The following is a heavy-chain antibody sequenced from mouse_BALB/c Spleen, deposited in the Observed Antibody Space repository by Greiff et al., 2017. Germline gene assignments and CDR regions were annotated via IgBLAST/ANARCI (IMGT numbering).Heavy chain of an antibody. CDR1: GFNIKDTY. Sequence: EVQLQQSGAELVKPGASVKLSCTASGFNIKDTYMHWVKQRPEQGLEWIGRIDPANGNTKYDPKFQGKATITADTSSNTAYLQLSSLTSEDTAVYYCGRYDDDFYYAMDYWGQGTSVTVSS. CDR2: IDPANGNT. J-gene: IGHJ4*01. D-gene: IGHD2-14*01. CDR3: GRYDDDFYYAMDY. V-gene: IGHV14-3*02.